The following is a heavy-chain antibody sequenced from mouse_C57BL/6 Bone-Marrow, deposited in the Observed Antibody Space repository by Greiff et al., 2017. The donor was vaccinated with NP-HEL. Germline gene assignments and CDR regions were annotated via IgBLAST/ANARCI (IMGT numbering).Heavy chain of an antibody. V-gene: IGHV5-4*01. J-gene: IGHJ3*01. Sequence: EVQGVESGGGLVKPGGSLKLSCAASGFTFSSYAMSWVRQTPEKRLEWVATISDGGSYTYYPDNVKGRFTISRDNAKNNLYLQMSHLKSEDTAMYYCERDRDYDYDEDYWGQGTLVTVSA. CDR2: ISDGGSYT. D-gene: IGHD2-4*01. CDR1: GFTFSSYA. CDR3: ERDRDYDYDEDY.